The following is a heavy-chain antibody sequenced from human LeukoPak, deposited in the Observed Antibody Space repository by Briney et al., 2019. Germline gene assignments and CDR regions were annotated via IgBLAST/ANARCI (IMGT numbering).Heavy chain of an antibody. V-gene: IGHV4-4*07. CDR2: IYTSGSP. Sequence: SETLSLTRTVSGGSISSYYWSLIRQPAGKGLEWIGRIYTSGSPNYIPSLKRRVTMSVDTSKNQFSLKLSSVTAADTAVYYCARARYGDYVFDYWGQGTLVTVSS. J-gene: IGHJ4*02. CDR1: GGSISSYY. D-gene: IGHD4-17*01. CDR3: ARARYGDYVFDY.